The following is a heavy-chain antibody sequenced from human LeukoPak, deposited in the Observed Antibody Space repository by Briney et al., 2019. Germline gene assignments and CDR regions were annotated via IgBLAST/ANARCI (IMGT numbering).Heavy chain of an antibody. J-gene: IGHJ1*01. Sequence: SGGSLRLSCAASGFTFSGAAMHWVRQAPGKGLEWVGRIRSKANSYATAYAASVQGRFTISRDDSQNTVYLQMNSLKTDDTAVYYCTRGYCTYTTCSGLDHWGQGTLVIVSS. CDR2: IRSKANSYAT. D-gene: IGHD2-8*01. CDR1: GFTFSGAA. CDR3: TRGYCTYTTCSGLDH. V-gene: IGHV3-73*01.